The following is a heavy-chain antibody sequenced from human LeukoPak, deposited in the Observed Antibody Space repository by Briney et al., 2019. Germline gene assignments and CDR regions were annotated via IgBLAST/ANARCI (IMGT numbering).Heavy chain of an antibody. CDR1: GGSISSGGYS. V-gene: IGHV4-30-2*01. Sequence: SETLSLTCAVSGGSISSGGYSWSWLRQPPGKGLEWIGYIYHSGSTYYNPSLKSRVTISVDRSKNQFSLKLSSVTAADTAVYYCAREGDEGFDYWGEGTLVTVSS. J-gene: IGHJ4*02. CDR2: IYHSGST. CDR3: AREGDEGFDY.